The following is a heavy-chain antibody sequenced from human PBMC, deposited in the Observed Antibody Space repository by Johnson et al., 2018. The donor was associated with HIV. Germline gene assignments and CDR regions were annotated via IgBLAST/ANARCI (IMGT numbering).Heavy chain of an antibody. V-gene: IGHV3-33*06. D-gene: IGHD7-27*01. CDR3: AKDRVLGNQDDAFDM. CDR2: IWYDGTNK. Sequence: QVQLVESGGGVVQPGRSLRLSCAASGFTFSSFGMHWVRQAPGKGLEWVAVIWYDGTNKYYADSVKGRFSISRDNSKNTLYLQMNSLRAEDTAVYCCAKDRVLGNQDDAFDMWGQGTMVTVSS. J-gene: IGHJ3*02. CDR1: GFTFSSFG.